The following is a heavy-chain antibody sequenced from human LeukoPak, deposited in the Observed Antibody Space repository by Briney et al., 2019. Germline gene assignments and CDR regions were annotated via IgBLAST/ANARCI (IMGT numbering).Heavy chain of an antibody. CDR2: IKQDGSEK. V-gene: IGHV3-7*04. CDR3: ARDFYGSGSFWDY. Sequence: GGSLRLSCAASGLTFRSYWMSWVRQAPGQGLEWVATIKQDGSEKYYVDSVKGRFTISRDNAKNSLYLQMNSLRAEDTAVFYCARDFYGSGSFWDYWGQGTLVTVSS. D-gene: IGHD3-10*01. CDR1: GLTFRSYW. J-gene: IGHJ4*02.